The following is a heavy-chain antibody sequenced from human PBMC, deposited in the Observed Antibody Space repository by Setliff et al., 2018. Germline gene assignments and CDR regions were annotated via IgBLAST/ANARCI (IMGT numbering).Heavy chain of an antibody. D-gene: IGHD6-13*01. V-gene: IGHV3-21*01. CDR1: GFTFSTHS. J-gene: IGHJ3*02. CDR3: ASAGHSGSWSPFDAFHI. CDR2: ISRSSTYI. Sequence: PSETLRLSCAASGFTFSTHSMNWVRQAPGKGLEWVSSISRSSTYIYYADSMKGRFTISRDNAKNSLYLQMNSLRAEDTAVCYCASAGHSGSWSPFDAFHIWGQGTMVTVSS.